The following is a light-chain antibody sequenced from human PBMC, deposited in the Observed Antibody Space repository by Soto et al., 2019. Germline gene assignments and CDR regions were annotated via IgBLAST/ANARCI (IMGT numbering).Light chain of an antibody. CDR2: EVS. CDR3: TSYTSISLYV. CDR1: SSDGCGYNY. V-gene: IGLV2-14*01. J-gene: IGLJ1*01. Sequence: QSALTQPASVSGSPGQSITISCTGTSSDGCGYNYVSWYQQHPSKAPKLMIYEVSNRPSGVSNRFSGANSGNTASLTLSGLQAVDEADYYCTSYTSISLYVCGTGTKGTVL.